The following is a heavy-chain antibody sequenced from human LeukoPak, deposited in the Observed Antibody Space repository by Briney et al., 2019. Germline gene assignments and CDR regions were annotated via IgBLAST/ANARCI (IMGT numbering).Heavy chain of an antibody. D-gene: IGHD3-16*02. CDR3: ARAGYTISSYRFDY. V-gene: IGHV4-4*07. J-gene: IGHJ4*02. CDR1: GGSLNSYW. Sequence: PSETLSLTCSVSGGSLNSYWWSWIRQPAGKGLEFIVRIYTTGMTNYNTSLKSRVSMSVDTSKNKFSLELRSVTAADTAVYFCARAGYTISSYRFDYWGQGALVTVSS. CDR2: IYTTGMT.